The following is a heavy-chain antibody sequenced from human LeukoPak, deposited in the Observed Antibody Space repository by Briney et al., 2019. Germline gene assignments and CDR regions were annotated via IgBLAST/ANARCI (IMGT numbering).Heavy chain of an antibody. V-gene: IGHV5-51*01. CDR3: ARMQYQSDYYYYYGMDV. J-gene: IGHJ6*02. D-gene: IGHD2-2*01. CDR2: IYPGDSDT. CDR1: GYSFTSYW. Sequence: GESLKTSCKGSGYSFTSYWIGWVRQMPGKGLEWMGIIYPGDSDTRYSPSFQGQVTISADKSISTAYLQWSSLKASDTAMYYCARMQYQSDYYYYYGMDVWGQGTTVTVSS.